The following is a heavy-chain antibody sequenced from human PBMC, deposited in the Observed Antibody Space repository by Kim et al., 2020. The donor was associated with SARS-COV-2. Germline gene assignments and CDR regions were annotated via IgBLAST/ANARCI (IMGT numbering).Heavy chain of an antibody. CDR3: AGGYCSSTNCYYPPGN. J-gene: IGHJ4*02. V-gene: IGHV3-30*03. D-gene: IGHD2-2*01. CDR1: GFIFSHNG. CDR2: ISYDGSDK. Sequence: GGSLRLSCAASGFIFSHNGMHWVRQAPGKGLEWVALISYDGSDKYYADSVKGRFTISRDNSKNTVYLQMNSLRTEDTAVYFCAGGYCSSTNCYYPPGNWGQGALVTVSS.